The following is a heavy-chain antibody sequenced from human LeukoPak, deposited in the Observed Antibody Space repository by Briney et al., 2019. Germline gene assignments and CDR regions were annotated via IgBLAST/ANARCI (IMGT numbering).Heavy chain of an antibody. CDR3: AKDDCSSTSCSVDY. D-gene: IGHD2-2*01. CDR1: GFTFDDYA. V-gene: IGHV3-9*01. CDR2: ISWKSGSI. Sequence: PGGSLRLSCAASGFTFDDYAMHWVRQAPGKGLEWVSGISWKSGSIGYADSVKGRFTISRDNAKNSLYLQMNSLRAEDTALYYCAKDDCSSTSCSVDYWGQGTLVTVSS. J-gene: IGHJ4*02.